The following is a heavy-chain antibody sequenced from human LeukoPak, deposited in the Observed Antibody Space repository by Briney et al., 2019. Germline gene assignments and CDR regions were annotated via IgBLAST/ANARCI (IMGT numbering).Heavy chain of an antibody. Sequence: SETLSLTCTVSGGSISSSSYYWGWIRQPPGKGLEWIGNIYYSGSTYYNPSLKSRVTISVDTSKNQFSLKLSSVTAEDTAVYYCARTPYYDYVRGSYRYELYYFDYWGQGTLVTVSS. J-gene: IGHJ4*02. D-gene: IGHD3-16*02. V-gene: IGHV4-39*01. CDR1: GGSISSSSYY. CDR3: ARTPYYDYVRGSYRYELYYFDY. CDR2: IYYSGST.